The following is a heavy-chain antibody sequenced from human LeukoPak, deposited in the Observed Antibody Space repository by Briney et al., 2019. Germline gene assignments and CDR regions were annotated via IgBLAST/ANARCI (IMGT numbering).Heavy chain of an antibody. Sequence: PGRSLRLPCAASGFTFSSYAMHWVRQAPGKGLEGVAVISYDGSNKYYADSVKGRFTISRDNSKNTLYLQMNSLRAEDTAVYYCARVRYSSGWYFDYWGQGTLVTVSS. CDR3: ARVRYSSGWYFDY. CDR2: ISYDGSNK. J-gene: IGHJ4*02. CDR1: GFTFSSYA. D-gene: IGHD6-19*01. V-gene: IGHV3-30-3*01.